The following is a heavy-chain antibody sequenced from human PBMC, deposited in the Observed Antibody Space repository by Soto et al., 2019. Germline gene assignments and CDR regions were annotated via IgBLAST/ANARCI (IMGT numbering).Heavy chain of an antibody. D-gene: IGHD3-9*01. CDR3: ATDLRDMWTGDFH. J-gene: IGHJ2*01. CDR1: GYTLTELS. Sequence: ASVKVSCKVSGYTLTELSMHWVRQAPGKGLEWMGGFDPEDGETIYAQKFQGRVTMTEETSTDTAYMELSSLRSEDTAVYYCATDLRDMWTGDFHWGRG. V-gene: IGHV1-24*01. CDR2: FDPEDGET.